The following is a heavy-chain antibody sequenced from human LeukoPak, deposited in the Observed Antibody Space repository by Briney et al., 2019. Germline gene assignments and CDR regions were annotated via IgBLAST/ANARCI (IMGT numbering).Heavy chain of an antibody. CDR3: ARAGQQLVPYYFNY. CDR1: GFTFSNYA. Sequence: PGGSLRLSCGVSGFTFSNYATSWVRQAPGKGLEWVSGISGSGGSTYYTDSMKGRFTISRDNSKNTLYLQMNSLRADDTAVYFCARAGQQLVPYYFNYWGQGILVTVSS. J-gene: IGHJ4*02. D-gene: IGHD6-13*01. V-gene: IGHV3-23*01. CDR2: ISGSGGST.